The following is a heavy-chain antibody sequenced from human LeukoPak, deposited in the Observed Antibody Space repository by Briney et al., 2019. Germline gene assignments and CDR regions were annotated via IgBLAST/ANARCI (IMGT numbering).Heavy chain of an antibody. J-gene: IGHJ4*02. V-gene: IGHV3-53*01. Sequence: GGSLRLSCAASGFTVSSSHLTWVRQAVGKGLEWVSFIYSGGDTSYADSVKGRFTISRDNSKNTLYLQMNSPTAEDTAVYYCARVYNYVFDYWGQGTLVTVSS. CDR3: ARVYNYVFDY. D-gene: IGHD3-10*02. CDR2: IYSGGDT. CDR1: GFTVSSSH.